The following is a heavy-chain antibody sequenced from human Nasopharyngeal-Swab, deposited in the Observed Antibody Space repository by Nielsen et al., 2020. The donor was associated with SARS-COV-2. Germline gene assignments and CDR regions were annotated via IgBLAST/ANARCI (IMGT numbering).Heavy chain of an antibody. CDR2: IKSKSDGGTT. D-gene: IGHD5-12*01. CDR3: TTDSSGYGNY. Sequence: GESLKISCAGSGVTFSNAWMSWVRQAPGKGLEWVGRIKSKSDGGTTDYAAPVKGRFTISRDDSKNTLYLQMNSLKTEDTAVYYCTTDSSGYGNYWGQGTLVTVSS. J-gene: IGHJ4*02. CDR1: GVTFSNAW. V-gene: IGHV3-15*01.